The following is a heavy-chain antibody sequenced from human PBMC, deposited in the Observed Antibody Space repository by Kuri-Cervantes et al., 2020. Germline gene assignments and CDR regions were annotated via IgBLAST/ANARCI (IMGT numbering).Heavy chain of an antibody. Sequence: SETLSLTCAVYGASFSPYYWNWIRQPPGKGLEWIGEINHSGGTNYNPSLKSRVTISVDTSKNQFSLKLSSVTAADTAVYYCARDSRVGWFDPWGQGTLVTVSS. CDR2: INHSGGT. CDR3: ARDSRVGWFDP. V-gene: IGHV4-34*01. D-gene: IGHD2-15*01. CDR1: GASFSPYY. J-gene: IGHJ5*02.